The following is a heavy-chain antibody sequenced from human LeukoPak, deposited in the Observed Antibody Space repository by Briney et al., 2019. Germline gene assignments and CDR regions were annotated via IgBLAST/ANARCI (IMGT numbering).Heavy chain of an antibody. J-gene: IGHJ4*02. CDR1: GGSISSSNW. D-gene: IGHD2-21*01. V-gene: IGHV4-4*02. CDR3: ARALPWGGGGDFDY. CDR2: IYHSGST. Sequence: SETLSLTCAVSGGSISSSNWWSWVRQPPGKGLEWIGEIYHSGSTNYNPSLKSRVTISVDKSKNQFSLKLSSVTAVDTAVYYCARALPWGGGGDFDYWGQGTLVTVSS.